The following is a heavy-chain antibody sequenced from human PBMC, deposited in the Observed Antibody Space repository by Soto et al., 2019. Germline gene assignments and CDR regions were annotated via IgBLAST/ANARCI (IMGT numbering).Heavy chain of an antibody. Sequence: QVTLKESGPTLVKPTQTLTLTCTFSGLSLSTGGVHVAWIRQPPGKALECLAFIFWDDDRRYSPSLRSRLTITRDTSKNQVVLTMTNMDPVDTATYYCASGGDTTYSFDYWGQGTLVTVSS. CDR1: GLSLSTGGVH. CDR2: IFWDDDR. J-gene: IGHJ4*02. V-gene: IGHV2-5*02. D-gene: IGHD1-26*01. CDR3: ASGGDTTYSFDY.